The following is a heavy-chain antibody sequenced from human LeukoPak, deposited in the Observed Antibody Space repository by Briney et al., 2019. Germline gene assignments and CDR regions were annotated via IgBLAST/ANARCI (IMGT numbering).Heavy chain of an antibody. J-gene: IGHJ4*02. CDR2: IYPGDSDT. V-gene: IGHV5-51*01. CDR1: GYSFTSYW. CDR3: ARSSVLWFGELLPIYFDY. Sequence: GESLKISCKGSGYSFTSYWIVWVRQMPGKGLEWMGIIYPGDSDTRYSPSFQGQVTISADKSISTAYLQWSSLKASDTAMYYCARSSVLWFGELLPIYFDYWGQGTLVTVSS. D-gene: IGHD3-10*01.